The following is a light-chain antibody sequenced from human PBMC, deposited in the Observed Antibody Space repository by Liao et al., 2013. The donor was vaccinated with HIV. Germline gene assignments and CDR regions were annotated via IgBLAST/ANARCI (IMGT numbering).Light chain of an antibody. CDR1: KLEDKY. CDR3: QAWDSSTAAVV. V-gene: IGLV3-1*01. CDR2: QDS. J-gene: IGLJ2*01. Sequence: SYELTQPPSVAVSPGQTASIPCSGDKLEDKYVCWYQQKPGQSPVLVIYQDSKRPSGIPERFSGSNSGNTATLTISGTQAMDEADYYCQAWDSSTAAVVFGGGTKLTVL.